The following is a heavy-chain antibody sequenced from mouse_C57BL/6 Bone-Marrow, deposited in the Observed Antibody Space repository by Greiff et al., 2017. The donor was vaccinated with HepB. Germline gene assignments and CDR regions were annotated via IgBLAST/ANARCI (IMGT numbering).Heavy chain of an antibody. Sequence: DVMLVESGGGLVKPGGSLKLSCAASGFTFSDYGMHWVRQAPEKGLEWVAYISSGSSTIYYADTVKGRFTISRDNAKNTLFLQMTSLRSEDTAMYYCARNLITTVVVPFDYWGQGTTLTVSS. CDR2: ISSGSSTI. CDR3: ARNLITTVVVPFDY. D-gene: IGHD1-1*01. J-gene: IGHJ2*01. V-gene: IGHV5-17*01. CDR1: GFTFSDYG.